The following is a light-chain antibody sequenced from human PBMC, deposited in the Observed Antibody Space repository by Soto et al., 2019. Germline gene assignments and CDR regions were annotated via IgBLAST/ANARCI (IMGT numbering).Light chain of an antibody. CDR1: SSDVGAYNY. Sequence: QSVLTQPASVSGSPGQSITISCTGTSSDVGAYNYVSWYQQHPGKAPKLMIYDVNSRPSGVSHRFSGSKSGNTASLTISGLQAEDESDYYCSSYTTSGTRVFGTGTKLTVL. CDR2: DVN. J-gene: IGLJ1*01. V-gene: IGLV2-14*01. CDR3: SSYTTSGTRV.